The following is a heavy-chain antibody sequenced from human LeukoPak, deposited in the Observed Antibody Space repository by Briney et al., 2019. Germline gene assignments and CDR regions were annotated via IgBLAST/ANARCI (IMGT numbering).Heavy chain of an antibody. V-gene: IGHV7-4-1*02. D-gene: IGHD3-22*01. Sequence: GASVKVSCKASGYTFTSYAMNWVRQAPGQGLEWMGWINTNTGNPTYAQGFTGRFVFSLDTSVSTAYLQISSLKAEDTAVYYCARGSPGYYYDSSGYPDAFDIWGQGTMVTVSS. J-gene: IGHJ3*02. CDR1: GYTFTSYA. CDR3: ARGSPGYYYDSSGYPDAFDI. CDR2: INTNTGNP.